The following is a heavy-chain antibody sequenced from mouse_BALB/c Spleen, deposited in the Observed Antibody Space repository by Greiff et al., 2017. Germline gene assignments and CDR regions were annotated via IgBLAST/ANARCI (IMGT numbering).Heavy chain of an antibody. V-gene: IGHV2-5-1*01. J-gene: IGHJ4*01. CDR1: GFSLTSYG. D-gene: IGHD1-1*01. CDR3: AKNSYYGYAMDY. Sequence: VQLQQSGPSLVQPSQSLSITCTVSGFSLTSYGVHWVRQSPGKGLEWLGVIWRGGSTDYNAAFMSRLSITKDNSKSQVFFKMNSLQADDTAIYYCAKNSYYGYAMDYWGQGTSVTVSS. CDR2: IWRGGST.